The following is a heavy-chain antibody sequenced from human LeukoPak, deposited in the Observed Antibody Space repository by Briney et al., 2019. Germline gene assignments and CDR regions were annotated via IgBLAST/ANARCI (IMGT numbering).Heavy chain of an antibody. CDR3: VKDRDCSSTGCYVFAN. V-gene: IGHV3-23*01. D-gene: IGHD2-2*01. CDR1: GVTLRNYS. CDR2: ISGDGEST. J-gene: IGHJ4*02. Sequence: GGSLRLSCAASGVTLRNYSMTWVRQAPGKGLQWVSVISGDGESTYYADSVRGRFTISRDNSKNTMYLQMNNLRPEDTAIYYCVKDRDCSSTGCYVFANWGQGTLVTVSS.